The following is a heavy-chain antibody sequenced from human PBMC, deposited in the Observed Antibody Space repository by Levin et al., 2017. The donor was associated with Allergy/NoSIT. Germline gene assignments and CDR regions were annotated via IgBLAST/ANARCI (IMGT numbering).Heavy chain of an antibody. V-gene: IGHV1-2*02. J-gene: IGHJ5*02. CDR2: VNPDSGGT. Sequence: GESLKISCKASGYTFRGFYMHWVRQAPGQRPEWMGWVNPDSGGTRYAQKFQGRITMTRDTSISTAYMDLSSLTSDDTAVYYCARDQSNGYYINWFDPWGQGTLVTVSS. CDR1: GYTFRGFY. D-gene: IGHD3-22*01. CDR3: ARDQSNGYYINWFDP.